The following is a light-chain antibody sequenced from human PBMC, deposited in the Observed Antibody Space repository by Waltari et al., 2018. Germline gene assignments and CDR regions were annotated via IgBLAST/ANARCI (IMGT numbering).Light chain of an antibody. Sequence: DVHVAQSPSSLSAPVGDIVTITCQASQNIDIFLNWYQQTPGKAPKLLIYDASNLETGVPTRFSASGSGRHFTLTITNLQPDDIATYYCQKYDNLPPAFGGGTKVEIK. CDR3: QKYDNLPPA. CDR1: QNIDIF. V-gene: IGKV1-33*01. CDR2: DAS. J-gene: IGKJ4*01.